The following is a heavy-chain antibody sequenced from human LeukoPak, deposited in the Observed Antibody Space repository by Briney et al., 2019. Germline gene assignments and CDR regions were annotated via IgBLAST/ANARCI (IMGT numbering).Heavy chain of an antibody. Sequence: GGSLRLSCAASGFTFSSYWMSWVRQAPGKGLEGVSDIKNGGSEAYYADSVKGRFTISRDNAKNTLYLKMHSLTAEDRAVYYCAREIREYAVDSGDRWGQGTLVTVSS. CDR3: AREIREYAVDSGDR. V-gene: IGHV3-7*01. CDR1: GFTFSSYW. D-gene: IGHD1-26*01. CDR2: IKNGGSEA. J-gene: IGHJ4*02.